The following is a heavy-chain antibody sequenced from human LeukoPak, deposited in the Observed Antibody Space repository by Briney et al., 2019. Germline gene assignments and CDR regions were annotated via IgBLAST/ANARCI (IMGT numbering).Heavy chain of an antibody. Sequence: QAGGSLRLSCAAAGFIFKNYGMHWVRQAPGRGREWVAFVRSDGRSNFYMDSVKGRFTTARDNSTNTLSLQMTSLRPDDTAVYYCAKDRSGGDHWCFDHWGRGTLVTVSA. J-gene: IGHJ2*01. D-gene: IGHD2-21*02. CDR2: VRSDGRSN. CDR3: AKDRSGGDHWCFDH. CDR1: GFIFKNYG. V-gene: IGHV3-30*02.